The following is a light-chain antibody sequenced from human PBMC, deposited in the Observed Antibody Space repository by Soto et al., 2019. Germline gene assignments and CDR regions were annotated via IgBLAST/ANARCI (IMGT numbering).Light chain of an antibody. J-gene: IGLJ3*02. Sequence: QSVLTQPPSASGTPGQRVTISCSGSSSNIGSFTVNWYQQLPRTAPKLLIYSNNQRPSGVPDRFSGSKSGTSASLAISGLQSEDEADYYCATWDDSLNGLVFGGGTKLTVL. CDR3: ATWDDSLNGLV. V-gene: IGLV1-44*01. CDR1: SSNIGSFT. CDR2: SNN.